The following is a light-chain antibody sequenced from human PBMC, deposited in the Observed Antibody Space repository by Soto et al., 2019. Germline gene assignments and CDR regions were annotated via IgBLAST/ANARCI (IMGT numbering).Light chain of an antibody. J-gene: IGKJ4*01. CDR2: GAS. V-gene: IGKV3-20*01. Sequence: EIVLTQSPGTLSLSPGERGTLSCRASQSVSSNYLAWYQQKPGQAPGLLIYGASSRATGIPDRFSGSGSGTAISLTISRLAPEDFAVYYCQQYGSAPLTFGGGTKVDIK. CDR1: QSVSSNY. CDR3: QQYGSAPLT.